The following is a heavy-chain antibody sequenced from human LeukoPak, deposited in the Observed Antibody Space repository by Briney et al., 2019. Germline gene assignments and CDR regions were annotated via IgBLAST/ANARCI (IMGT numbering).Heavy chain of an antibody. CDR3: AKMKGHPLPKYYMDV. CDR2: ISGSGDNT. Sequence: GGSLRLACAASGFNFSGFAMSWVRRTPGKGLEWVSGISGSGDNTLYADSVKGRFTISRDNSKNTLYLEMNSLRAEDTAIYYCAKMKGHPLPKYYMDVWGQGTTVTVSS. V-gene: IGHV3-23*01. CDR1: GFNFSGFA. J-gene: IGHJ6*01. D-gene: IGHD1-26*01.